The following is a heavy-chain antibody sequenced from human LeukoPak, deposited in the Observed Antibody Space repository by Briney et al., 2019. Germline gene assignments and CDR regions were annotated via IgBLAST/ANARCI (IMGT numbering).Heavy chain of an antibody. CDR2: IYYSGST. D-gene: IGHD2-8*01. V-gene: IGHV4-39*02. CDR1: GDSFSSGDYY. CDR3: ARDCTNGVCSIDY. Sequence: SQTLSLTCTVSGDSFSSGDYYWTWIRQPPGKGLEWIGSIYYSGSTYYNPSLKSRVTISVDTSKNQFSLKLSSVTAADTAVYYCARDCTNGVCSIDYWGQGTLVTVSS. J-gene: IGHJ4*02.